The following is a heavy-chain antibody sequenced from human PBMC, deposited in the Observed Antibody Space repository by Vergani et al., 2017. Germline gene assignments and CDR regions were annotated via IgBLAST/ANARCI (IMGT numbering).Heavy chain of an antibody. CDR3: ARGNEGVDASSDYYYYMDV. CDR2: IIPYSGGT. Sequence: QVQLVQSGAEVKKPGASVKVSCKASGYTFTEYYLHWVRQAPGQGLEWMGWIIPYSGGTNYVQKFQGSVTMTRDTSISTAYMELSRLRSDDTAVYYGARGNEGVDASSDYYYYMDVWCKGTTVTVSS. D-gene: IGHD2-8*01. J-gene: IGHJ6*03. V-gene: IGHV1-2*02. CDR1: GYTFTEYY.